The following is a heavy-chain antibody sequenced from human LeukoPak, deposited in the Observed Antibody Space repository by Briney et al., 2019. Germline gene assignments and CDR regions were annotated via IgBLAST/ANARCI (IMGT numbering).Heavy chain of an antibody. Sequence: GGSLRLSCSASGFISSTWSVIWVRQAPGKGLECVSHLSSSGTIFYADSVKGRFTISRDNGNNSLSLQMNSLRVEDTAVYYCARGGGSRVDDAFDLWGQGTMVTLSS. CDR3: ARGGGSRVDDAFDL. CDR2: LSSSGTI. V-gene: IGHV3-48*01. CDR1: GFISSTWS. D-gene: IGHD2-15*01. J-gene: IGHJ3*01.